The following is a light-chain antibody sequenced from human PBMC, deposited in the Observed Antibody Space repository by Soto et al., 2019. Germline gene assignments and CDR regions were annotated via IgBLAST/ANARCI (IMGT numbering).Light chain of an antibody. CDR3: QKYGSSPRT. CDR1: QSVSSSY. Sequence: EIVLTQSPGTLSLSPGESATLSCRASQSVSSSYLAWYQQKPGQAPRILIYGESSRATGIPDRFSGSGSGADLTLTISRLEPEDFAVYYCQKYGSSPRTCGQGTKVDIK. J-gene: IGKJ1*01. V-gene: IGKV3-20*01. CDR2: GES.